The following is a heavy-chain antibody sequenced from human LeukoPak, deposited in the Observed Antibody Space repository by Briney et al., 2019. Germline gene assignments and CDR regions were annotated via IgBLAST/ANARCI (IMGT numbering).Heavy chain of an antibody. CDR3: ARGGLNALEAFDI. Sequence: GGSLRLSCAASGFSFSSYWMHWVRQAPGKGLVWVSRINGDGSSTRYADSVRGRFTISRDNARNTLYLQMNSLRAEDTAVYYCARGGLNALEAFDIWGQGTLVTVCS. D-gene: IGHD1-1*01. CDR2: INGDGSST. J-gene: IGHJ3*02. V-gene: IGHV3-74*01. CDR1: GFSFSSYW.